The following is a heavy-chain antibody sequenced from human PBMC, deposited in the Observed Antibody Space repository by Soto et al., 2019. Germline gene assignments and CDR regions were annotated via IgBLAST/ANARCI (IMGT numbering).Heavy chain of an antibody. J-gene: IGHJ5*02. V-gene: IGHV2-5*02. CDR3: AHGLEINNMEYNWFDP. CDR1: GFSLSTSGVG. D-gene: IGHD3-3*01. Sequence: QITLKESGPTLVKPTQTLTLTCTFSGFSLSTSGVGVGWIRQPPGKALEWLALIYWDDDKRYSPSLKSRLTITKDTSKNQVVLTMTNMDPVDTATYYCAHGLEINNMEYNWFDPWGQGTLVTVSS. CDR2: IYWDDDK.